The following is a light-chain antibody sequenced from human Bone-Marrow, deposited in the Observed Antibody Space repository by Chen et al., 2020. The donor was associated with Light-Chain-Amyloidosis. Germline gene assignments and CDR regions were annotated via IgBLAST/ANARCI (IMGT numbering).Light chain of an antibody. CDR3: QGWDRSSDRPV. CDR2: DDS. V-gene: IGLV3-21*02. J-gene: IGLJ3*02. CDR1: NIGSTS. Sequence: SYVLTQPSSVSVAPGQTATIACGGNNIGSTSVHWYQQTPGQAPLLVVNDDSDRPSGIPERLSGSKSGNTATMTISRVEAGDEAAYYCQGWDRSSDRPVFGGGTKLTVL.